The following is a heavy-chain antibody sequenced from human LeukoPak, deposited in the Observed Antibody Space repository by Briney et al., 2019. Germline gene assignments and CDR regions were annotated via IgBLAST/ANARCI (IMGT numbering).Heavy chain of an antibody. D-gene: IGHD4-17*01. V-gene: IGHV1-8*01. CDR3: ARGQLTTVTTLLPGWFDP. CDR1: GYTFTSYD. CDR2: MNPNSGNT. J-gene: IGHJ5*02. Sequence: ASVKVSCMASGYTFTSYDINWVRQATGQGLEWMGWMNPNSGNTGYAQKFQGRVTMTRNTSISTAYMELSSLRSEDTAVYYCARGQLTTVTTLLPGWFDPWGQGTLVTVSS.